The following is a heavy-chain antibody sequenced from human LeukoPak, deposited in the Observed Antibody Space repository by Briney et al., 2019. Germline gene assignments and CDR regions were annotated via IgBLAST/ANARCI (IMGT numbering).Heavy chain of an antibody. D-gene: IGHD6-19*01. CDR3: ARRKGTSGWLWGSPYYFDY. CDR2: INHSGST. CDR1: GGSFSGYY. J-gene: IGHJ4*02. V-gene: IGHV4-34*01. Sequence: SETLSLTCAVYGGSFSGYYWSWIRQPPGKGLEWIGEINHSGSTNYNPSLKSRVTISVDTSKNQFSLKLSSVTAADTAVYYCARRKGTSGWLWGSPYYFDYWGQGTLVTVSS.